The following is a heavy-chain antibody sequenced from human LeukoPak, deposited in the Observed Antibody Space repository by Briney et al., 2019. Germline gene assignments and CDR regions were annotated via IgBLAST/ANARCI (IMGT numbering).Heavy chain of an antibody. V-gene: IGHV3-23*01. D-gene: IGHD3-10*01. CDR1: GFTFSSYA. J-gene: IGHJ4*02. CDR3: AKVAYYYGSGESWGYQGRYYFDY. Sequence: QAGGSLRLSCAASGFTFSSYAMSWVRQAPGKGLEWVSAISGSGGSTYYADSVKGRFTISRDNSKNTLYLQMNSLRAEDTAVYYCAKVAYYYGSGESWGYQGRYYFDYWGQGTLVTVSS. CDR2: ISGSGGST.